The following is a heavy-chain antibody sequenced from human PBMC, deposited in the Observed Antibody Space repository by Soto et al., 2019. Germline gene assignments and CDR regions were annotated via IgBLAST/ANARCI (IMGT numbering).Heavy chain of an antibody. D-gene: IGHD4-17*01. V-gene: IGHV4-31*03. CDR2: IYYSGST. CDR3: ARGTVINIFDY. CDR1: GGSISSGGYY. Sequence: QVQLQESGPGLVKPSQTLSLTCTVSGGSISSGGYYWSWIRQHPGKGLEWIGYIYYSGSTYYNPSRKSXXTXSXXTSKNQFSLKLSSVTAADTAVYYCARGTVINIFDYWGQGTLVTVSS. J-gene: IGHJ4*02.